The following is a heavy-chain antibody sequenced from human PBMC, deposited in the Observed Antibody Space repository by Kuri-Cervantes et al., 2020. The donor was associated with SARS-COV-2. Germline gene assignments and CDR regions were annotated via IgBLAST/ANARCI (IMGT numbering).Heavy chain of an antibody. D-gene: IGHD2-2*01. CDR1: GFTFSSYS. V-gene: IGHV3-21*01. J-gene: IGHJ4*02. CDR3: AREGAEVGYCSN. Sequence: GESLKISCAASGFTFSSYSMNWVRQAPGKGLEWVSSISSSSSYIYYADSVKGRFTISRDNAKNSLYLQMNSLRAEDTAVYYCAREGAEVGYCSNWGQGTLVTVSS. CDR2: ISSSSSYI.